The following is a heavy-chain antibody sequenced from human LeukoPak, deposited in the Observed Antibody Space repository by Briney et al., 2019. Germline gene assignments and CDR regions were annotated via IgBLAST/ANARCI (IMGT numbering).Heavy chain of an antibody. V-gene: IGHV5-10-1*01. J-gene: IGHJ4*02. CDR2: IDPSDSYT. CDR1: GYSFTSYW. CDR3: ASLEMATDY. D-gene: IGHD5-24*01. Sequence: GESLKISCKGSGYSFTSYWIGWVRQMPGKGLEWMGRIDPSDSYTNYSPSFQGRVTISADKSISTAYLQWASLKASDTAMYYCASLEMATDYWGRGTLVTVSS.